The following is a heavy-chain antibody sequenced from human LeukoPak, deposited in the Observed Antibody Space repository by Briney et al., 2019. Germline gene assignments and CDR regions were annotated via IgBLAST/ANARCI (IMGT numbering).Heavy chain of an antibody. V-gene: IGHV4-59*01. Sequence: SETLSLTCIVSGGSFSSSYWSWIRQPPGKGLEWIAYIYSNGNTNSNPSLKSRVTIAVDTSQSQFSLKLSSVTAADTAVYYCARGGATFNWFDPWGQGTLVTVSS. CDR1: GGSFSSSY. CDR3: ARGGATFNWFDP. D-gene: IGHD1-26*01. J-gene: IGHJ5*02. CDR2: IYSNGNT.